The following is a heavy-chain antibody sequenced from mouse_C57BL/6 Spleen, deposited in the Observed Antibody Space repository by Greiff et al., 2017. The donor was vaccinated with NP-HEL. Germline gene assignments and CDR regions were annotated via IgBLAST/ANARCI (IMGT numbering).Heavy chain of an antibody. D-gene: IGHD3-1*01. CDR1: GYSITSGYY. V-gene: IGHV3-6*01. CDR2: ISYDGSN. J-gene: IGHJ4*01. CDR3: ARDRGHYAMDY. Sequence: EVKLQESGPGLVKPSQSLSLTCSVTGYSITSGYYWNWIRQFPGNKLEWMGYISYDGSNNYNPSLKNRISITRDTSKNQFFLKLNSVTTEDTATYYCARDRGHYAMDYWGQGTSVTVSS.